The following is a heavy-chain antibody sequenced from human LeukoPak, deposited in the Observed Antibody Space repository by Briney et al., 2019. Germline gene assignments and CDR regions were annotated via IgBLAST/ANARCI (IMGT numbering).Heavy chain of an antibody. Sequence: PGGSLRLSCAASGFTFRSFAMSWVRQAPGKGLKWVSTINDNGAGTYYADSVNGRFTVSRDNSYNTVSLQMNSLRDEDTGVYYCAKGLRTGVGPYRGYHYYMDVWGRGATVTVSS. CDR1: GFTFRSFA. CDR3: AKGLRTGVGPYRGYHYYMDV. CDR2: INDNGAGT. D-gene: IGHD3-16*01. J-gene: IGHJ6*03. V-gene: IGHV3-23*01.